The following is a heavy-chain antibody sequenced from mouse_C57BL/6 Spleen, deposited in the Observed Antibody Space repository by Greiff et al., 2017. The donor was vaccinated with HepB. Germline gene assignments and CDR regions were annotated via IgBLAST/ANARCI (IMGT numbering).Heavy chain of an antibody. CDR2: IDPSDSYT. D-gene: IGHD1-1*01. V-gene: IGHV1-50*01. Sequence: VQLQQPGAELVKPGASVKLSCKASGYTFTSYWMQWVKQRPGQGLEWIGEIDPSDSYTNYNQKFKGKATLTVDTSSSTAYMQLSSLTSEDSAVCYCASLYYGSDWYFDVWGTGTTVTVSS. J-gene: IGHJ1*03. CDR1: GYTFTSYW. CDR3: ASLYYGSDWYFDV.